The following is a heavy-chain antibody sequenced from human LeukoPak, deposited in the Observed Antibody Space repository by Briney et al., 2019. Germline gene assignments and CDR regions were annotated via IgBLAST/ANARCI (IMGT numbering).Heavy chain of an antibody. Sequence: GGSLRLSCAVSGFTFGSYNMNWVRQAPGKGLEWVSFISGSGSTIYYADSVKGRFTMSRDNAKSSLFLQMNSLRDEDTAVYYCAGSLYCSGGSCSVYWGQGTLVTVSS. CDR2: ISGSGSTI. CDR3: AGSLYCSGGSCSVY. J-gene: IGHJ4*02. V-gene: IGHV3-48*02. D-gene: IGHD2-15*01. CDR1: GFTFGSYN.